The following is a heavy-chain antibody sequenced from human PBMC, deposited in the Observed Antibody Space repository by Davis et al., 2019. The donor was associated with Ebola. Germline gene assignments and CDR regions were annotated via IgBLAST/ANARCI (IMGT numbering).Heavy chain of an antibody. D-gene: IGHD3-10*01. CDR2: IWYDGATT. CDR3: ARVAGVLDV. V-gene: IGHV3-33*01. CDR1: GFTLSQNG. J-gene: IGHJ6*02. Sequence: PGGSLRLSCAASGFTLSQNGMHWVRQAPGKGLEWVAVIWYDGATTYYADSVKGRFTISRDKSKNTLYLQMDSLRAEDTAVYYCARVAGVLDVWGQGTTVTVSS.